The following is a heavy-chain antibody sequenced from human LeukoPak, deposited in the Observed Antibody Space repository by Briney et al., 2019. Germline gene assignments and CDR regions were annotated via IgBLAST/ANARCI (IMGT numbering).Heavy chain of an antibody. CDR1: GFSFSNYA. V-gene: IGHV3-23*01. J-gene: IGHJ4*02. D-gene: IGHD2-21*02. CDR2: ISGTSGTI. Sequence: SGESLTLSCAASGFSFSNYATSWVRQPPGKGLEWVSGISGTSGTINYAAPVKGRFTISRDNSKNTLYLQMNSLRVDDMAVYYCAKRLGDPRAFDYWGQGTLVTVSS. CDR3: AKRLGDPRAFDY.